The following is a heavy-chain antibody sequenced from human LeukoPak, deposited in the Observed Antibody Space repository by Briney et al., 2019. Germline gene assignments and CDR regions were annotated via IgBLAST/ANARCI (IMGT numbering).Heavy chain of an antibody. CDR1: GGSISSYY. D-gene: IGHD6-19*01. J-gene: IGHJ4*02. CDR3: ARVSQYSSGWYDY. CDR2: IYYSGST. Sequence: SETLSLTCTVSGGSISSYYWSWIRQPPGKGLEWIGYIYYSGSTNYNPSLKSRVTISVDTSKNQFSLKLSSVTAADTAVYYCARVSQYSSGWYDYWGQGTLVTVSS. V-gene: IGHV4-59*01.